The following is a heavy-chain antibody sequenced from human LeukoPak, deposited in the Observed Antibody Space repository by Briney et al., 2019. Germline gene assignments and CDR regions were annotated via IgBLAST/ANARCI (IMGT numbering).Heavy chain of an antibody. CDR1: GITVTSNY. CDR3: ARDVVRGFDP. CDR2: IYGGGDT. D-gene: IGHD2/OR15-2a*01. J-gene: IGHJ5*02. V-gene: IGHV3-66*02. Sequence: GGSLRLSCAASGITVTSNYMIWVRQAPGKGLEWVSVIYGGGDTYYADSVKGRFTISRDNSKNTFYLQMNSLRDEDTAVYYCARDVVRGFDPWGQGTRVTVSS.